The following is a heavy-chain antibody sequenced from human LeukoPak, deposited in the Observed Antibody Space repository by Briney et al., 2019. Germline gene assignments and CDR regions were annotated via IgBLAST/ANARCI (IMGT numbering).Heavy chain of an antibody. D-gene: IGHD3-22*01. V-gene: IGHV4-4*07. CDR3: ARDLIYYDSSGYYYFDY. J-gene: IGHJ4*02. CDR1: GGSISSYY. CDR2: IYTSGST. Sequence: PSETLSLTCTVSGGSISSYYWSWIRQPAGKGLEWIGRIYTSGSTNYNPSLKSRVTMSVDTSKNQFSLKLSSVTAADTAVYYCARDLIYYDSSGYYYFDYWGQGTLVTVSS.